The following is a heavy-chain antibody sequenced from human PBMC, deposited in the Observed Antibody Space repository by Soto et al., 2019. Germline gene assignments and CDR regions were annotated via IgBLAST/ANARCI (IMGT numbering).Heavy chain of an antibody. CDR2: IWYDGSNK. V-gene: IGHV3-33*01. D-gene: IGHD2-2*01. J-gene: IGHJ4*02. Sequence: GGSLRLSCAASGFTFSSYGMHWVRQAPGKGLEWVAVIWYDGSNKYYADSVKGRFTISRDNSKNTLYLQMNSLRAEDTAVYYCARGGDCSSTSCDIFDYWGQGTLVTVSS. CDR3: ARGGDCSSTSCDIFDY. CDR1: GFTFSSYG.